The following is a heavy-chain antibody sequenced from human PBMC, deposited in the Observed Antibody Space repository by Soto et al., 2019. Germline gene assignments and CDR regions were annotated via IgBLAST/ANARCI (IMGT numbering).Heavy chain of an antibody. D-gene: IGHD6-13*01. J-gene: IGHJ4*02. CDR2: IVPIYRTA. CDR3: ARDSGAKLSSS. Sequence: SEKAASRSSGGPLSSYRINSVRQAPGQGLEWVGGIVPIYRTADYSQKFQGRVTITADESARTAYLEVRSLKSQDTAVYYCARDSGAKLSSSWGQGTLVTVSS. V-gene: IGHV1-69*13. CDR1: GGPLSSYR.